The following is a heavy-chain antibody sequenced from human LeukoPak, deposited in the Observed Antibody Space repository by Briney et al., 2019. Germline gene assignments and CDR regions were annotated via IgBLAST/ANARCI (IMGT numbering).Heavy chain of an antibody. Sequence: GGSLRLSCAASGFTFSSYSMNWVRQAPGKGLEWVSSISSSSSYIYYADSVKGRFTISRDNAKNSLYLQMNSLRAEDTAVYYCARVGWFGDQTGAFDIWGQGTMVTVSS. CDR2: ISSSSSYI. J-gene: IGHJ3*02. CDR3: ARVGWFGDQTGAFDI. V-gene: IGHV3-21*01. CDR1: GFTFSSYS. D-gene: IGHD3-10*01.